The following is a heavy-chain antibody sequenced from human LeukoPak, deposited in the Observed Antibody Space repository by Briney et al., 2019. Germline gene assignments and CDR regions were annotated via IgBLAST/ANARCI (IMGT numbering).Heavy chain of an antibody. J-gene: IGHJ4*02. D-gene: IGHD1-14*01. CDR3: ASITES. CDR1: GFTFSSYA. Sequence: PGRCLRLSCAASGFTFSSYAMHWVRQAPGKGLEWVAVISYDGSNKYYADSVKGRFTISRDNSKNTLYLQMNSLRAEDTAVYYCASITESWGQGTLVTVSS. CDR2: ISYDGSNK. V-gene: IGHV3-30-3*01.